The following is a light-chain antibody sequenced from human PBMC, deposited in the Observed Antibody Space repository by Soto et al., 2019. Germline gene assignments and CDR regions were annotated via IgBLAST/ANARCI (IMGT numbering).Light chain of an antibody. Sequence: MLTQSPDTLSVSPGERATLSCRASQSVSNNYLAWYQRKPGQTPRLLFYTASSRAAGVPDRFSGSGSGTDFVLTISRLEPGDFAVYYCQQYGRSPATFGQGTKVDIK. CDR2: TAS. V-gene: IGKV3-20*01. CDR1: QSVSNNY. CDR3: QQYGRSPAT. J-gene: IGKJ1*01.